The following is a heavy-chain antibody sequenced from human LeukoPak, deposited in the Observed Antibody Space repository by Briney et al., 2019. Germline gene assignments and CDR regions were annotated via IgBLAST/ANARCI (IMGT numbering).Heavy chain of an antibody. D-gene: IGHD5-18*01. CDR1: GFTFSSYS. CDR3: AASTKHTAMVDY. V-gene: IGHV3-21*01. CDR2: IGSSSSYI. Sequence: GGSLRLSCAASGFTFSSYSMNWVRQAPWKRLEWVSSIGSSSSYIYYADSVKGRFTISRDNAKNSLHLQMNSLRAEDTAVYYCAASTKHTAMVDYWGQGNLVTVSS. J-gene: IGHJ4*02.